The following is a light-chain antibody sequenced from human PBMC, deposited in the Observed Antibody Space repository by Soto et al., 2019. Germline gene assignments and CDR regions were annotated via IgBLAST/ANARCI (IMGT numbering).Light chain of an antibody. J-gene: IGLJ3*02. CDR3: SSYTSSNPLL. Sequence: QSALTQPASVSGSPGQSITISCTGTSSDVGGYNYVSWYQQHPGKAPKLILHEVINRPSGVSNRFSGSKSGNTASLTISGPRAEDGAVYYCSSYTSSNPLLFGGGTKLPVL. CDR1: SSDVGGYNY. CDR2: EVI. V-gene: IGLV2-14*01.